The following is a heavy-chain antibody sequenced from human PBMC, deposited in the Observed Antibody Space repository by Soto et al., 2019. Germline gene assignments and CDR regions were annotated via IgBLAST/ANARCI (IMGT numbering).Heavy chain of an antibody. D-gene: IGHD6-6*01. CDR1: GGSINTTDW. J-gene: IGHJ4*02. CDR2: IHHTGST. CDR3: VRGGRYSRSAGLDN. Sequence: QVQLQESGPGLVKPSGTLSLKCDIFGGSINTTDWWSWVRQPPGKGLEWIGEIHHTGSTNYNPSLKSRVSISVDKSKNQFSLRVSFVAAADTAVYYCVRGGRYSRSAGLDNWGQGILVTVS. V-gene: IGHV4-4*02.